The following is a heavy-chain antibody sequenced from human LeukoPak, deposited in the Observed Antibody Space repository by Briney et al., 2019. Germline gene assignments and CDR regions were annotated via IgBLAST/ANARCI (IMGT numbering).Heavy chain of an antibody. D-gene: IGHD3-10*01. CDR3: ARHEASGFYYYGMDV. CDR2: IYPGDSDT. V-gene: IGHV5-51*01. Sequence: GESLKISCKGSGYSFTSYWIGWVRQMPGKGLEWMGIIYPGDSDTRYSPSFQGQVTISADKSISTAYLQWSSLKASDTAMYYCARHEASGFYYYGMDVWGQGTTVTVSS. J-gene: IGHJ6*02. CDR1: GYSFTSYW.